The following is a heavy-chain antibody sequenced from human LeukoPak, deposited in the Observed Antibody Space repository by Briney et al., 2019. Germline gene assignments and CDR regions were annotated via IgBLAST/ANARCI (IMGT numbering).Heavy chain of an antibody. CDR1: GYSFTSYW. V-gene: IGHV1-69*06. D-gene: IGHD2-15*01. CDR3: ARIHCSGGSCYGGNFDY. J-gene: IGHJ4*02. Sequence: KISCKGSGYSFTSYWIGWVRQAPGQGLEWMGGIIPIFGTANYAQKFQGRVTITADKSTSTAYMELSSLRSEDTAVYYCARIHCSGGSCYGGNFDYWGQGTLVTVSS. CDR2: IIPIFGTA.